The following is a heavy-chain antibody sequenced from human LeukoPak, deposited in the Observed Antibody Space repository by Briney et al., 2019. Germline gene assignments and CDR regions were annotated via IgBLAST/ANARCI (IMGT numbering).Heavy chain of an antibody. CDR2: ISSSSSDI. J-gene: IGHJ4*02. D-gene: IGHD2-2*01. CDR3: ARADIVVVPAAMLPDY. CDR1: GFTFSSYS. Sequence: GGSLRLSCAASGFTFSSYSMNWVRQAPGKGLEWVSSISSSSSDIYYADSVKGRFTISRDNAKNSLYLQMNSLRAEDTAVYYCARADIVVVPAAMLPDYWGQGTLVTVSS. V-gene: IGHV3-21*01.